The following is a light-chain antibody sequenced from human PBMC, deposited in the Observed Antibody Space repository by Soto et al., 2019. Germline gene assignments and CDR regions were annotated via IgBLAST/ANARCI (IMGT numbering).Light chain of an antibody. Sequence: SALTQPASVSGSPGQSITISCTGTSSDVGSYNLVSWYQQHPGKAPKLMIYEGSKRPPGVSNRFSGSKSGNTASLTISGLQAEDEADYYCCSYAGSTLYVFGTGTKVTVL. CDR1: SSDVGSYNL. V-gene: IGLV2-23*01. J-gene: IGLJ1*01. CDR2: EGS. CDR3: CSYAGSTLYV.